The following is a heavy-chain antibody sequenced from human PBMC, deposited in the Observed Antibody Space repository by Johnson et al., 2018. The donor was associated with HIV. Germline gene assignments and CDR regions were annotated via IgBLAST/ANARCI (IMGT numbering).Heavy chain of an antibody. J-gene: IGHJ3*02. Sequence: VQLVESGGGSVKPGGSLRLSCAVSGFTFSYYWMSWVRQAPGKGMEWVSVIHSGGRTYYADSVKGRFTITRDNSKNTLYLQMNSLRAEDTAVYYCARARGGEGSGSDAFDIWGQGTMVTVSS. V-gene: IGHV3-66*02. CDR3: ARARGGEGSGSDAFDI. CDR2: IHSGGRT. D-gene: IGHD3-10*01. CDR1: GFTFSYYW.